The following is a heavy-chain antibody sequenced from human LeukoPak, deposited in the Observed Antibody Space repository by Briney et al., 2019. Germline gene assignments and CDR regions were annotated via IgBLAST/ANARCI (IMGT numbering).Heavy chain of an antibody. CDR3: ARNFPYSKLDY. V-gene: IGHV4-34*01. J-gene: IGHJ4*02. Sequence: SPSETLSLTCAVSGGSFSSYYWSWIRQPPGKGLERIGEIDHSGSTNYNPSLKSRVTISVDTSKSQFSLQLSSVTAADTAVYYCARNFPYSKLDYWGQGTLVTVSS. CDR1: GGSFSSYY. CDR2: IDHSGST. D-gene: IGHD6-13*01.